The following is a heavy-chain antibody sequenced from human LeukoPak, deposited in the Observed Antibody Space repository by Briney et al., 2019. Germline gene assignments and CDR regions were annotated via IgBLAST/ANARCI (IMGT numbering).Heavy chain of an antibody. D-gene: IGHD6-13*01. V-gene: IGHV3-53*01. Sequence: GGSLRLSCAASGFTVSSNYMSWVRQAPGKGLEWVSVIYSGGSRYYADSVKGRFTISRDNSKNTLYLQMNSLRAEDTAVYYCAKFFEGAAAGYYYYYYMDVWGKGTTVTISS. J-gene: IGHJ6*03. CDR1: GFTVSSNY. CDR2: IYSGGSR. CDR3: AKFFEGAAAGYYYYYYMDV.